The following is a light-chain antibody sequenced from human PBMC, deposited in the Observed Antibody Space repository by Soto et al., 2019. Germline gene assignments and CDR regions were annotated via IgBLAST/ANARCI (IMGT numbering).Light chain of an antibody. V-gene: IGKV3-15*01. Sequence: EVVMTQSPATLSVSPGERVILSCRAGQSVNRKLAWYQQKPGQAPRLLIYDASTRATGVPGRFSGSGSGTEFTLTISSLQSDDFALYYSQQYNNWPTFGQGTKLEIK. CDR2: DAS. J-gene: IGKJ2*01. CDR1: QSVNRK. CDR3: QQYNNWPT.